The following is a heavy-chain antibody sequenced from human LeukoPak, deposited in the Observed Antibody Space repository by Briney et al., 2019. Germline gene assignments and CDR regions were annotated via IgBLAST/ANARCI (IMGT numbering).Heavy chain of an antibody. CDR3: ATAPVAGTTLVY. Sequence: ASVKVSCKVSGYTLTELSMHWVRQAPGKGLEWMGGFDPEDGETIYAQKFQGRVTMTEDTSTDTAYMELSSLRSEDTAVYYYATAPVAGTTLVYWGQGTLVTVSS. D-gene: IGHD1-7*01. J-gene: IGHJ4*02. V-gene: IGHV1-24*01. CDR2: FDPEDGET. CDR1: GYTLTELS.